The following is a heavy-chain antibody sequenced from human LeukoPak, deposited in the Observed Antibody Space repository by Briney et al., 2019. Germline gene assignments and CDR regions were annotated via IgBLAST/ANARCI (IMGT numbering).Heavy chain of an antibody. V-gene: IGHV3-38-3*01. D-gene: IGHD3-22*01. Sequence: GGSLRLSCAASGFTVSSNEMSWVRQAPGKGLEWVSSISGGSTYYADSRKGRFTISRDNSKNTLYLQMNSLRAEDTAVYYCARDGPTTYYYDSSGYYLDYWGQGTLVTVSS. CDR1: GFTVSSNE. CDR3: ARDGPTTYYYDSSGYYLDY. CDR2: ISGGST. J-gene: IGHJ4*02.